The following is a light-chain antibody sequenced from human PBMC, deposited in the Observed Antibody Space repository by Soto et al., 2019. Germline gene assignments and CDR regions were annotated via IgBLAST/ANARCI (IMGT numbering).Light chain of an antibody. CDR1: QTINSW. CDR3: QQYNDWWT. Sequence: DIQMTQSPSALSASVGDRVTITCRASQTINSWLAWYQQKPGKAPKLLIYDASSLESGVPSRFSGSGSGTEFTLTISSLQSEDFAVYYCQQYNDWWTFGQGTKVDIK. J-gene: IGKJ1*01. CDR2: DAS. V-gene: IGKV1-5*01.